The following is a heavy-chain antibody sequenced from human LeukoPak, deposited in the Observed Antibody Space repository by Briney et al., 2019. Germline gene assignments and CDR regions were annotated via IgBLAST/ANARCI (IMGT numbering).Heavy chain of an antibody. V-gene: IGHV4-34*01. Sequence: SETLSLTCAVYGGSFSGYYWSWIRQPPGKGLEWIGEINHSGSTNYNPPLNSRVTISVDTSKNQFSLKLSSVTAADTAVYYCARRLAACPTYTYYYYMDVWGKGTTVTVSS. CDR1: GGSFSGYY. CDR2: INHSGST. D-gene: IGHD6-6*01. J-gene: IGHJ6*03. CDR3: ARRLAACPTYTYYYYMDV.